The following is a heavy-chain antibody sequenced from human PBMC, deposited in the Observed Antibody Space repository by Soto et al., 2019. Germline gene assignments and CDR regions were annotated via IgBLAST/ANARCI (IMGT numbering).Heavy chain of an antibody. J-gene: IGHJ6*02. V-gene: IGHV3-30*18. CDR1: GFTFSSYG. CDR3: AKDQILRYFDWLSAYYYGMDV. D-gene: IGHD3-9*01. CDR2: ISYDGSNK. Sequence: QVQLVESGGGVVQPGRSLRLSCAASGFTFSSYGMHWVRQAPGKGLEWVAVISYDGSNKYYADSVKGRFTISRDNSKXXLXLXXNSLRAEDTAVYYCAKDQILRYFDWLSAYYYGMDVWGQGTTVTVSS.